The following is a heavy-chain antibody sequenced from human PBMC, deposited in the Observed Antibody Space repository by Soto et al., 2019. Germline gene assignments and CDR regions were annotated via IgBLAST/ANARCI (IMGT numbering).Heavy chain of an antibody. V-gene: IGHV3-23*01. CDR1: GFTFSSQA. Sequence: EEQLLESGGGLVQPGGSLRLSRAASGFTFSSQAMSWVRQVPGKGLEWVSIISDSDGSTYYADSVKGRFTISRDNSKNTLSLQMNSLRAEDTAVYYGAKAGSGWYFVSWGQGTLVTVSS. D-gene: IGHD6-19*01. CDR2: ISDSDGST. CDR3: AKAGSGWYFVS. J-gene: IGHJ4*02.